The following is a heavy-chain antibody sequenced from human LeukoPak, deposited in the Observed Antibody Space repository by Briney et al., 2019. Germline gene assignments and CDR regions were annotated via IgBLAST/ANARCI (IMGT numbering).Heavy chain of an antibody. CDR1: GGSISSGGYY. J-gene: IGHJ4*02. Sequence: SETLSLTCTVSGGSISSGGYYWSWIRQHPGKGLEWIGYIYYSGSTYYNPSLKSRVTISVDTSKNQFSLKLSSVTAADTAVYYCAREGGSSSKSDYWGQGTLVTVSS. CDR2: IYYSGST. V-gene: IGHV4-31*03. CDR3: AREGGSSSKSDY. D-gene: IGHD6-6*01.